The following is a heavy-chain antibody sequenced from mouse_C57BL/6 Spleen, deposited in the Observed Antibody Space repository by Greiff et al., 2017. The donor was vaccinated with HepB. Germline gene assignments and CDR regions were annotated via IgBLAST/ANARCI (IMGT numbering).Heavy chain of an antibody. CDR1: GFTFSDYY. J-gene: IGHJ4*01. Sequence: EVKVVESEGGLVQPGSSMKLSCTASGFTFSDYYMAWVRQVPEKGLEWVANINYDGSSTYYLDSLKSRFIISRDNAKNILYLQMSSLKSEDTATYYCARVDYDYDEGAYYAMDYWGQGTSVTVSS. CDR2: INYDGSST. CDR3: ARVDYDYDEGAYYAMDY. D-gene: IGHD2-4*01. V-gene: IGHV5-16*01.